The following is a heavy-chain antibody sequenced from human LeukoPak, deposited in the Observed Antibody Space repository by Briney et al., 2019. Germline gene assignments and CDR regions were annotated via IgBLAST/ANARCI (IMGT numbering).Heavy chain of an antibody. V-gene: IGHV5-51*01. D-gene: IGHD2-2*01. CDR2: IYPGDSDT. CDR1: GYSFTSCW. CDR3: ARSSDCSSTSCYFDY. J-gene: IGHJ4*02. Sequence: GESLKISCKGSGYSFTSCWIGWVRQMPGKGLEWMGIIYPGDSDTRYSPSFQGQVTISADKSISTAYLQWSSLKASDTAMYYCARSSDCSSTSCYFDYWGQGTLVTVSS.